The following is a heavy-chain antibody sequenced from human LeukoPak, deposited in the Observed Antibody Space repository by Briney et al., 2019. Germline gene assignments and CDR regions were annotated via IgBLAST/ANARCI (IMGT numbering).Heavy chain of an antibody. D-gene: IGHD4-11*01. Sequence: PGGSLRLSCAASGFTFSSYEMNWVRQAPGKGLEWVAFIRYDGSNKYYADSVKGRFTISRDNSKNTLYLHMNSLRAEDTAVYYCARDDPTGFQNYWGQGILVTVSS. CDR2: IRYDGSNK. V-gene: IGHV3-33*08. CDR3: ARDDPTGFQNY. CDR1: GFTFSSYE. J-gene: IGHJ4*02.